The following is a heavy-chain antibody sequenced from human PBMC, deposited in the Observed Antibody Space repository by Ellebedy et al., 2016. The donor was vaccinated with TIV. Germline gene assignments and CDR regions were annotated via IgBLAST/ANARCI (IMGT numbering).Heavy chain of an antibody. Sequence: MPSETLSLTCTVSGGSISTYYWSWLRQPPGKGLEWIGYIYYSGSTNYNPSLKSRVTMAVDTSKNHFSLKLSSVTAADTAVYYCARHHDYGDYFDYWGRGTLVTVSS. CDR2: IYYSGST. D-gene: IGHD4-17*01. CDR3: ARHHDYGDYFDY. CDR1: GGSISTYY. V-gene: IGHV4-59*01. J-gene: IGHJ4*02.